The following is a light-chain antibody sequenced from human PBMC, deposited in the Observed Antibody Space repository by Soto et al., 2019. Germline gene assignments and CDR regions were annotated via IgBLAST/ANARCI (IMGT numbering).Light chain of an antibody. V-gene: IGKV1-16*02. CDR2: DAS. CDR1: QGISNS. J-gene: IGKJ5*01. CDR3: QQYSTYPIT. Sequence: IQMTQSPSSLSASVGDRVTITCRASQGISNSLAWSQQKPGKAPKSLIYDASSLRSGVPSKFSGSGFGTEFTLTISSLQPEDFATYYCQQYSTYPITFGQGTRLEIK.